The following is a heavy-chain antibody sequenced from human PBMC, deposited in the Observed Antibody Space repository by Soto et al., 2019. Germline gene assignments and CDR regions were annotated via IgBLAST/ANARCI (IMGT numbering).Heavy chain of an antibody. CDR1: GFTFSSYA. J-gene: IGHJ4*02. CDR3: AKDRVVVITYFDY. V-gene: IGHV3-23*01. Sequence: GGSLRLSCAASGFTFSSYATSWVRQAPGKGLEWVSAISGSGGSTYYADSVKGRFTISRDNSKNTLYLQMNSLRAEDTAVYYCAKDRVVVITYFDYWGQGTLVTVSS. CDR2: ISGSGGST. D-gene: IGHD3-22*01.